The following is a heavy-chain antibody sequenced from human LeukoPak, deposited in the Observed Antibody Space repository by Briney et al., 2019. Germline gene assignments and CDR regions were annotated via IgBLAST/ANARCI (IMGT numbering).Heavy chain of an antibody. V-gene: IGHV1-2*02. CDR2: INPNSGGT. Sequence: ASVKVSCKASGYTFTGYYMHWVRQAPGQGLEWMGWINPNSGGTNYAQKFQGRVTMTRDTSISTAYMELSRLRSDDTAVYYCARDSADYGDHVWFDPWGQGTLVTVSS. CDR3: ARDSADYGDHVWFDP. J-gene: IGHJ5*02. CDR1: GYTFTGYY. D-gene: IGHD4-17*01.